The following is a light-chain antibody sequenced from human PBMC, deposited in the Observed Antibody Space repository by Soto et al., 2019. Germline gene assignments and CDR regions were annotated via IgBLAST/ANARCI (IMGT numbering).Light chain of an antibody. Sequence: QSALTQPASVSGSPRQSITISCTGTSSDVGGYNYVSWYQQHPGKAPKLMIYEVNNRPSGVSNRFSGSKSGSTASLTISGLQAEDEADYYCSSYTSSSTLGVFGTGTKLTVL. CDR1: SSDVGGYNY. V-gene: IGLV2-14*01. J-gene: IGLJ1*01. CDR2: EVN. CDR3: SSYTSSSTLGV.